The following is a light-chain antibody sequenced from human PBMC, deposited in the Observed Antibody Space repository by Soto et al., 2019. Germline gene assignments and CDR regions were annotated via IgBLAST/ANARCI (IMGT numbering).Light chain of an antibody. Sequence: QSVLTQPPSASGSPGQSVTISCTGTSSDVGGYNYVSWYQQHPGKAPKLMIYEVSKRPSGVPDRFSGSKSGNTASLTVSGLQAEDAAHYYCSSYAGSNNRVFGGGTKLTVL. J-gene: IGLJ2*01. CDR2: EVS. CDR3: SSYAGSNNRV. CDR1: SSDVGGYNY. V-gene: IGLV2-8*01.